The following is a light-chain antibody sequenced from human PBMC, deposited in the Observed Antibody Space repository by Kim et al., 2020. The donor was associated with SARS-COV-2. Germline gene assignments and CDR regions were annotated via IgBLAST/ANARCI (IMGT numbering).Light chain of an antibody. V-gene: IGLV9-49*01. J-gene: IGLJ3*02. CDR3: GADHGSGSNSPRV. Sequence: QPVLTQPPSASASLGASVTLTCTLSSGYSNYKVDWYQQRPGKGPRFVMRVGTGGIVGSKGDGIPDRFSVLGSGLNRYLTIKNIQEEDESDYHCGADHGSGSNSPRVFGGGTQLTVL. CDR2: VGTGGIVG. CDR1: SGYSNYK.